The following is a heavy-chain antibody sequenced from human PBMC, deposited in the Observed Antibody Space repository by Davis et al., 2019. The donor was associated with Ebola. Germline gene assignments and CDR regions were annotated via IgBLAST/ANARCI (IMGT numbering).Heavy chain of an antibody. D-gene: IGHD6-19*01. J-gene: IGHJ4*02. CDR2: INHSGRT. Sequence: PSETLSLTCAVYGGSLSGYYCTCTRQSPGKGLEWIGEINHSGRTNYNPSLKSRVTISLDTSKNQFSLKLSSVTAADTALYYCAGIRGQWLEDWGQGTLVTVSS. CDR1: GGSLSGYY. CDR3: AGIRGQWLED. V-gene: IGHV4-34*01.